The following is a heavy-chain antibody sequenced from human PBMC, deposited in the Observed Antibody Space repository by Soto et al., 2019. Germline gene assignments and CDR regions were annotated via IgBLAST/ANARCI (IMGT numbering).Heavy chain of an antibody. CDR1: GYSFSSYG. CDR3: ARDRLRGYDSSGFCS. CDR2: INTYNGNR. J-gene: IGHJ5*02. Sequence: QVQLVQSGAELRKPGASVKVSCKASGYSFSSYGINWVRQAPGQGLEWMGWINTYNGNRNYAQKFEDRVTMTTATSTSTAYMERSSLRSDDTAVYYCARDRLRGYDSSGFCSWGQGTLVTVSS. D-gene: IGHD3-22*01. V-gene: IGHV1-18*01.